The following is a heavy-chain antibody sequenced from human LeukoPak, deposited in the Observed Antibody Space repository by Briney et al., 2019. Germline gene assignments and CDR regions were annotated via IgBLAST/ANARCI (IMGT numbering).Heavy chain of an antibody. CDR1: GLTFSSYE. Sequence: GRSLRLSCAASGLTFSSYEVDWVRQADGKWLEWVSYISSIGSTIYYADSVKGRFTISRDNAKNTLYLQMNSLRAEDTAVYYCAELGITMIGGVWGKGTTVTISS. CDR3: AELGITMIGGV. V-gene: IGHV3-48*03. J-gene: IGHJ6*04. D-gene: IGHD3-10*02. CDR2: ISSIGSTI.